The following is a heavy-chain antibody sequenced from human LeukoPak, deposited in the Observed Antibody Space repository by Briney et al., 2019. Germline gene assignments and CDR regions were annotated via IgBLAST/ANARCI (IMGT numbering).Heavy chain of an antibody. CDR2: IYHSGST. D-gene: IGHD2-15*01. Sequence: PSETLSLTCTVSGGSISNYYWSWIRQPPGKGLEWIGSIYHSGSTYYNPSLKSRVTISVDTSKNQFSLKLSSVTAADTAVYYCARDRGYCSGGSCYSGVSDYWGQGTLVTVSS. CDR3: ARDRGYCSGGSCYSGVSDY. V-gene: IGHV4-39*07. J-gene: IGHJ4*02. CDR1: GGSISNYY.